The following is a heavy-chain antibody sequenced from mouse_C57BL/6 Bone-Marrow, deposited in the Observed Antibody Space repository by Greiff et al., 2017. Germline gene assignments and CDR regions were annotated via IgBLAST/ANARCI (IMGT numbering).Heavy chain of an antibody. J-gene: IGHJ2*01. CDR3: ARVYGSSYYFDY. Sequence: EVQLVESEGGLVQPGSSMKLSCTASGFTFSDYYMAWVRQVPEKGLEWVANINYDGSSTYYLDSLKSRFIISRDNAKNILYLQMSSLKSEDTATYYCARVYGSSYYFDYWGQGTTLTVSS. V-gene: IGHV5-16*01. CDR2: INYDGSST. CDR1: GFTFSDYY. D-gene: IGHD1-1*01.